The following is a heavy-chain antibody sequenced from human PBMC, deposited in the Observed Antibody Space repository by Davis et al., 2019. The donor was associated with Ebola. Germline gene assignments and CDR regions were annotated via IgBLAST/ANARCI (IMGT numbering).Heavy chain of an antibody. D-gene: IGHD3-9*01. Sequence: GESLKISCAASGFTLSSYWVHWVRQAPGKGPVWVSRINRDGSSTGYADSVKGRFTISRDNARDSLYLQMDSLRVEDTAIYYCARDAFSLSRYDTEDHWGQGTLVTVSS. V-gene: IGHV3-74*01. CDR1: GFTLSSYW. CDR3: ARDAFSLSRYDTEDH. CDR2: INRDGSST. J-gene: IGHJ4*02.